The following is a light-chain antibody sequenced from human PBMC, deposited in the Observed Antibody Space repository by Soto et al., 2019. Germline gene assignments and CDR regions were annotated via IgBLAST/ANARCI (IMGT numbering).Light chain of an antibody. J-gene: IGLJ1*01. Sequence: QSALTQPASVSGSPGQSITISCTGTSSDVGGYNYVSWFQQHPGKAPKLIIHEVNQRPSGVPDRFSGSKSGNTASLTVSGLQAGDEGTYYCSSYGGYNNVVFGIGTKLTVL. CDR3: SSYGGYNNVV. V-gene: IGLV2-8*01. CDR2: EVN. CDR1: SSDVGGYNY.